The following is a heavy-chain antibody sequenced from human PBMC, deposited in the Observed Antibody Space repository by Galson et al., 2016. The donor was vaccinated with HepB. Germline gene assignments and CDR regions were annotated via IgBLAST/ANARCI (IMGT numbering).Heavy chain of an antibody. V-gene: IGHV1-2*04. Sequence: KVSCKASGYTFTGFYIHWVRQAPGQGLEWVGWINPRSGATNYAEKFQGWVTMTRDRSISTAYMELKNMKSEDTAIYYCARDEVGFYGSGVLFDYWGQGTLVTVSS. D-gene: IGHD3-10*01. J-gene: IGHJ4*02. CDR3: ARDEVGFYGSGVLFDY. CDR1: GYTFTGFY. CDR2: INPRSGAT.